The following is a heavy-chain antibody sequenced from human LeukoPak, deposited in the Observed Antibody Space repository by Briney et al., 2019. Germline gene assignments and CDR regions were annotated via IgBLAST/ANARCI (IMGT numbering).Heavy chain of an antibody. CDR2: IYYSGST. Sequence: SETLSLTCTVSGGSISSSSYYWGWIRQPPGKGLEWIGYIYYSGSTNYNPSLKSRVTISVDTSKNQFSLKLSSVTAADTAVYYCGGGDNYSRLFDYWGQGTLVTVSS. V-gene: IGHV4-61*05. D-gene: IGHD6-13*01. CDR3: GGGDNYSRLFDY. J-gene: IGHJ4*02. CDR1: GGSISSSSYY.